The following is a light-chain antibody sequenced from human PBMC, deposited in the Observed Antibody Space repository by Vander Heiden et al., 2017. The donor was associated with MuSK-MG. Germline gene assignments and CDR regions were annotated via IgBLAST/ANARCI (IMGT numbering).Light chain of an antibody. Sequence: DIQMTQSPSSLSASVGDRVTITCRTCQDISTYLNWYQQKGGRAPKLLIYDASNLETGVPPRFSGSGSGRDFVFTISSLQPDDFATYYCQQYDDIPTFGPGTKVDLK. V-gene: IGKV1-33*01. CDR3: QQYDDIPT. CDR2: DAS. J-gene: IGKJ3*01. CDR1: QDISTY.